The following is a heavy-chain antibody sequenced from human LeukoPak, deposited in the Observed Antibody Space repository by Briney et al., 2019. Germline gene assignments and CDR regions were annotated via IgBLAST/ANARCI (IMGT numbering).Heavy chain of an antibody. D-gene: IGHD6-13*01. J-gene: IGHJ5*02. CDR2: IYYSGST. V-gene: IGHV4-39*07. CDR3: ARGHIKSIAAAGRSRWFDP. CDR1: GGSISSSSYY. Sequence: PSETLSLTCTVSGGSISSSSYYWGWIRQPPGKGLEWIGSIYYSGSTYYNPSLKSRVTISVDTSKNQFSLKLSSVTAADTDVYYCARGHIKSIAAAGRSRWFDPWGQGTLVTVSS.